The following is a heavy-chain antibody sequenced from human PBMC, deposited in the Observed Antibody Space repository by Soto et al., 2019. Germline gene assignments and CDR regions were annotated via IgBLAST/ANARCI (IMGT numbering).Heavy chain of an antibody. D-gene: IGHD6-13*01. V-gene: IGHV3-23*01. CDR3: AKDMAVGYRRSGAPLDY. Sequence: EVQLLESGGGLVQPGGSLRLSCAASGFTFSSYAMSWVRQAPGKGLEWVSAISGSGGSTYYADSVKGRFTISRDNSKNTLYMKGKGLRAEDRAVYYCAKDMAVGYRRSGAPLDYWGQGPLVPVSS. J-gene: IGHJ4*02. CDR1: GFTFSSYA. CDR2: ISGSGGST.